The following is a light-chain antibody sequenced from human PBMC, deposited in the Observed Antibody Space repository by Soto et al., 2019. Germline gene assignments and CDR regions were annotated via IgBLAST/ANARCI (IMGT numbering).Light chain of an antibody. J-gene: IGLJ1*01. Sequence: QSVLTQPTSASGTPGQRVTISCSGSSFNIGTYNVNWYRQLPGTAPKLLIHNNNERPSGVPDRFSGSKSGTSASLAISGLQSEDEADYYCAAWDDSMNTDVFGIGTKVTVL. CDR3: AAWDDSMNTDV. CDR2: NNN. V-gene: IGLV1-44*01. CDR1: SFNIGTYN.